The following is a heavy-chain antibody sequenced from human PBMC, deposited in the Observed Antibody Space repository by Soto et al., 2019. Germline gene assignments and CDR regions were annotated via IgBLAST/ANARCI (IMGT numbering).Heavy chain of an antibody. V-gene: IGHV1-46*01. CDR1: GYTFTSYY. D-gene: IGHD3-9*01. J-gene: IGHJ3*02. CDR3: ARGISYAILTGYAPSRVVGAFDI. CDR2: INPSGGST. Sequence: QVQLVQSGAEVKKPGASVKVSCKASGYTFTSYYMHWVRQAPGQGLEWMGIINPSGGSTSYAQKFQGRGTMTREPSTSTASMELRSLGSEDTAVYYCARGISYAILTGYAPSRVVGAFDIWGQGTMVTVSS.